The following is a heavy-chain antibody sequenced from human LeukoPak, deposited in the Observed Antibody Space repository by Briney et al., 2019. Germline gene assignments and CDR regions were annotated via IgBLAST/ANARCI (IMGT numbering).Heavy chain of an antibody. Sequence: PSETLSLTCAVYGGSFSGYYWSWIRQPPGKGLEWIGEINHSGSTNYNPSLKSRVTISVDTSKNQFSLKLSSVTAADTAVYYCARHHVLSAFDIWGQGTMVTVSS. J-gene: IGHJ3*02. CDR3: ARHHVLSAFDI. CDR2: INHSGST. V-gene: IGHV4-34*01. CDR1: GGSFSGYY.